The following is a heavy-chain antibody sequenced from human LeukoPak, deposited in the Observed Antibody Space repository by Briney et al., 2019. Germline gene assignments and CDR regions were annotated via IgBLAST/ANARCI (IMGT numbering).Heavy chain of an antibody. CDR2: INARGDT. CDR1: GWSFNDYY. V-gene: IGHV4-34*01. Sequence: SETLSLTCAVYGWSFNDYYWNWIRQPPGKGLEWIGEINARGDTNYNPSLKSRVNISVDTSEKQFSLRLTSMIAADTALYYCARGQVPAARGYNWFDPWGQGTLVTVSS. CDR3: ARGQVPAARGYNWFDP. D-gene: IGHD2-2*01. J-gene: IGHJ5*02.